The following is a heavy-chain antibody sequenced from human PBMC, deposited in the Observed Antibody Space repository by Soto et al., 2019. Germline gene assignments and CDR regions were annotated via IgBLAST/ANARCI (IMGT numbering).Heavy chain of an antibody. V-gene: IGHV4-31*03. J-gene: IGHJ6*02. D-gene: IGHD3-10*01. CDR2: IYYSGST. CDR3: ARAPTITMVRGVINRQVNYYYGMDV. CDR1: GGSISSGGYY. Sequence: SETLSLTCTVSGGSISSGGYYWSWIRQHPGKGLEWIGYIYYSGSTYYNPSLKSRVTISVDTSKNQFSLKLSSVTAADTAVYYCARAPTITMVRGVINRQVNYYYGMDVWGQGTTVTVPS.